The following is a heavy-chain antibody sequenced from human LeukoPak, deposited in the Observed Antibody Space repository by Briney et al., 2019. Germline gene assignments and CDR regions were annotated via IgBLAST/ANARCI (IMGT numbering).Heavy chain of an antibody. CDR2: INPNSGGT. D-gene: IGHD2-2*01. CDR3: ARANALYCSSTSCLFDY. J-gene: IGHJ4*02. Sequence: GASVKVSCKASGYTFTDYYIHWVRQAPGQGLEWMAWINPNSGGTYYAQNFHDRITLTSDTSISTAYMELSRLRSDDTAIYYCARANALYCSSTSCLFDYWGQGTLVTVPS. CDR1: GYTFTDYY. V-gene: IGHV1-2*02.